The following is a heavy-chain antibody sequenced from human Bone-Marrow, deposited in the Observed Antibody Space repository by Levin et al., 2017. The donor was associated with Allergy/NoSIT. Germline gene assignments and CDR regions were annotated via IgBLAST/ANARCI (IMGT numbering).Heavy chain of an antibody. CDR3: ARDQKDSSGYYWDY. CDR2: ISGSGDTT. CDR1: GFTFSNYA. J-gene: IGHJ4*02. D-gene: IGHD3-22*01. Sequence: QAGGSLRLSCVASGFTFSNYAMSWVRQTPGKGLEFVSAISGSGDTTYYPDSVKGQFTISRDNSKNTLYLQINSLRVEDTALYYCARDQKDSSGYYWDYWGQGTLVTVSS. V-gene: IGHV3-23*01.